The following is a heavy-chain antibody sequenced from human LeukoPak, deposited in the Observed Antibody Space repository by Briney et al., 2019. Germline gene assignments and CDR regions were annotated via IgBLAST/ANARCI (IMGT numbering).Heavy chain of an antibody. D-gene: IGHD6-19*01. J-gene: IGHJ4*02. CDR3: ASGPGDSSGWYYYFDY. Sequence: GGSLRLSCAASGFTFSSYWMSWVRQAPGKGLEWVSYISSSSSNRNYADSVKGRFTISRDNAKNSLYLQMNSLRAEDTAVYYCASGPGDSSGWYYYFDYWGQGTLVTVSS. CDR2: ISSSSSNR. CDR1: GFTFSSYW. V-gene: IGHV3-48*04.